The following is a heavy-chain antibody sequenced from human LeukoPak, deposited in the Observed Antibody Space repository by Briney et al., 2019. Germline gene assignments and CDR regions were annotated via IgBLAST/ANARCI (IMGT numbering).Heavy chain of an antibody. CDR2: AYSDGSST. D-gene: IGHD1-26*01. CDR1: GFTFSSYW. V-gene: IGHV3-74*01. J-gene: IGHJ4*02. CDR3: ARGGLRGATPDY. Sequence: GGSLRLSCAASGFTFSSYWMHWVRQAPGKGLVWVSCAYSDGSSTSDADSVKGRFTISRDNAKNTLYLQMNSLRAEDTAVYYCARGGLRGATPDYWGTGTLVTVSS.